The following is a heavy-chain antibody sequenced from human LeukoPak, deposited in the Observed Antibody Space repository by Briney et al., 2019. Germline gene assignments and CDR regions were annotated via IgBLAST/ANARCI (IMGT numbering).Heavy chain of an antibody. V-gene: IGHV4-4*07. Sequence: SETLSLTCTVSGGSISSYYWSWIRQPAGKGLEWIGRIYTSGSTNYNPSLESRVTMSVDTSKNQFSLKLSSVTAADTAVYYCARSNRGSSPNYYYYMDVWGKGTTVTVSS. J-gene: IGHJ6*03. CDR1: GGSISSYY. CDR2: IYTSGST. CDR3: ARSNRGSSPNYYYYMDV. D-gene: IGHD6-6*01.